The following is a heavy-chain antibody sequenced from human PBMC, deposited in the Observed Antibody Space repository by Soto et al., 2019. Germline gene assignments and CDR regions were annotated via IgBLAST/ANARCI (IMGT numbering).Heavy chain of an antibody. CDR1: VGSFSGYY. Sequence: SETLSLTCSVYVGSFSGYYWSWIRQPPGKGLEWIGEINHSGSTNYSPSLKSRVTISVDTSKNQFSLKLSSVTAADTAVYYCARSGPLRFLEWLLVGYYFDYWGQGTLVTVSS. V-gene: IGHV4-34*01. D-gene: IGHD3-3*01. CDR3: ARSGPLRFLEWLLVGYYFDY. CDR2: INHSGST. J-gene: IGHJ4*02.